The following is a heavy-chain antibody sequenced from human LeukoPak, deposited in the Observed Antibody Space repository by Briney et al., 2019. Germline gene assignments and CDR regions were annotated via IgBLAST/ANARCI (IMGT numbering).Heavy chain of an antibody. Sequence: PSETLSLTCAVYGGSFSGYYWSWVRQAPGKGLEWVANIKQDESEKYYVGSVKGRFTISRDNAKNSLYLQMNSLRAEDTAVYYCARDHRGVFDYWGQGTLVTVSS. D-gene: IGHD3-10*01. CDR1: GGSFSGYY. CDR2: IKQDESEK. J-gene: IGHJ4*02. V-gene: IGHV3-7*01. CDR3: ARDHRGVFDY.